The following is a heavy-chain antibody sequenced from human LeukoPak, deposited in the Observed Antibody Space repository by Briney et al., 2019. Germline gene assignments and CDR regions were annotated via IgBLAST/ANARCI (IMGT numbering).Heavy chain of an antibody. Sequence: PSETLSLTCTVSGGSISSGGYYWSWIRQHPGKGLEWIGYIYYSGSTYYNPSLKSRVTISVDTSKNQFSLKLSSVTAADTAVYYCAGTTGGIPDAFDIWGQGTMVTVSS. J-gene: IGHJ3*02. CDR2: IYYSGST. V-gene: IGHV4-31*03. CDR3: AGTTGGIPDAFDI. D-gene: IGHD4-23*01. CDR1: GGSISSGGYY.